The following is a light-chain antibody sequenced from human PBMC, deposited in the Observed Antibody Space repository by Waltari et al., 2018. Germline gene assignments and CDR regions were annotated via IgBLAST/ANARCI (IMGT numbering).Light chain of an antibody. J-gene: IGLJ3*02. Sequence: QSVLTQAPSVSAAPGQKVTISCAGSSSTIGNKDVSWYHQFPGIAPKLLIYDNDKRPSGIPDRFSASKSGTSATLGITGLQTGDEANYYCGTWDTSLSAWVFGGGTKLTVL. CDR1: SSTIGNKD. V-gene: IGLV1-51*01. CDR3: GTWDTSLSAWV. CDR2: DND.